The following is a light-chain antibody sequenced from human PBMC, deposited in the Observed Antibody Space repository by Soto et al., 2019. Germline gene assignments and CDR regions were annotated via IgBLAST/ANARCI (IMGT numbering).Light chain of an antibody. J-gene: IGKJ1*01. CDR1: QSVSSY. Sequence: EIVLTQSPVTLSLSPGERATLSCRASQSVSSYLAWYQQKPGQAPRLLIYDASNRATGIPARFSGGGSGTDFTLTIDNLEPEDFAVYYCHQRQSWPRTFGQGTKVDI. CDR3: HQRQSWPRT. CDR2: DAS. V-gene: IGKV3-11*01.